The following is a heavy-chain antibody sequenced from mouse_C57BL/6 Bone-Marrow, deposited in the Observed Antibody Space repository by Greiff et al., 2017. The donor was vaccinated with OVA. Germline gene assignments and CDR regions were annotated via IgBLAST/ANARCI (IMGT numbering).Heavy chain of an antibody. Sequence: QVQLKESGAELVKPGASVKLSCKASGYTFTEYTIHWVKQRSGQGLEWIGWFYPGSGSIKYNEKFKDKATLTADKSSSTVYMELSRLTSEDSAVYFCARHERDSNFTFYAMDYWGQGTSVTVSS. CDR3: ARHERDSNFTFYAMDY. D-gene: IGHD2-5*01. CDR1: GYTFTEYT. V-gene: IGHV1-62-2*01. CDR2: FYPGSGSI. J-gene: IGHJ4*01.